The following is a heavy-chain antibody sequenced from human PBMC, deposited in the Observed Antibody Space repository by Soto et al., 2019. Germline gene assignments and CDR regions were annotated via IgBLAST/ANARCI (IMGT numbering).Heavy chain of an antibody. D-gene: IGHD3-10*01. J-gene: IGHJ4*02. V-gene: IGHV3-23*01. Sequence: EVQLLESGGGLVQPGGSLRLSCAASGYTFSSYAMSWVRQAPGKGLELVSAISGSGGSTYYADSVKGRFTISRDNSKNPLYLQMNSLRAEDTAVYYCAKDHSYGSGSPTSDYWGQGTLVTVSS. CDR2: ISGSGGST. CDR3: AKDHSYGSGSPTSDY. CDR1: GYTFSSYA.